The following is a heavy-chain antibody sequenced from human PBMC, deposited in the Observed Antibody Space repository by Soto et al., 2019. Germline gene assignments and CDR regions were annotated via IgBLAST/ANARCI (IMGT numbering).Heavy chain of an antibody. Sequence: EVQLVESGGGLVQPGGSLRLSCAASGFTFSSYSMNWVRQAPGKGLEWVSYISSSGSTIYYADSVKGRFTSSRDNAKNSLYLQMNSLRAEDTAVYYWARGARYYYGSGSYYNVRLSGYMDAWGKGTTVTVSS. CDR1: GFTFSSYS. V-gene: IGHV3-48*01. CDR2: ISSSGSTI. D-gene: IGHD3-10*01. CDR3: ARGARYYYGSGSYYNVRLSGYMDA. J-gene: IGHJ6*03.